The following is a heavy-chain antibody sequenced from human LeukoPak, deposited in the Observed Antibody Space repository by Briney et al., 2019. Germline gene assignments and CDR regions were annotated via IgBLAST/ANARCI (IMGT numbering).Heavy chain of an antibody. D-gene: IGHD3-16*01. J-gene: IGHJ4*02. Sequence: GGSLRLSCAASGFTFSSYEMNWVRQAPGKGLEWVSYISSSGSTIYYADSVKGRFTISRDNAKNSLYLQMNSLGAEDTAVYYCARDLLFFTFGGEEGNYWGQGTLVTVSS. CDR3: ARDLLFFTFGGEEGNY. V-gene: IGHV3-48*03. CDR2: ISSSGSTI. CDR1: GFTFSSYE.